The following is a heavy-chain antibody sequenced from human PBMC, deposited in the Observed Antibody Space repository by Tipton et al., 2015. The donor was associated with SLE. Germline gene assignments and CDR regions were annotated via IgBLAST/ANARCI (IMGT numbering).Heavy chain of an antibody. D-gene: IGHD5-12*01. CDR3: AKVGYDDVFDI. V-gene: IGHV3-74*01. Sequence: SLRLSCAASGFTFSSYWMHWVRQAPGKGLVWVSGINSDGSNTDYADSVKGRSTISRDNAKNTLSLHINSLRAEDTAVYYCAKVGYDDVFDIWGQGTMVTVSS. CDR1: GFTFSSYW. J-gene: IGHJ3*02. CDR2: INSDGSNT.